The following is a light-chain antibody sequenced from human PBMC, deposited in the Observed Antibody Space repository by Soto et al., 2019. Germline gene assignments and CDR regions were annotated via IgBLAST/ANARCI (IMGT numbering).Light chain of an antibody. CDR1: SSDIGGYNY. CDR3: SSYTGSSTLYV. J-gene: IGLJ1*01. Sequence: QSVLTQPASVSGSPGQSITISCTGTSSDIGGYNYVSWYQQHPGKVPKLMIFEVSNRPSGVSYRFSGSKSGNTASLTISGLQAEDEADYYCSSYTGSSTLYVSGTGTKGTVL. V-gene: IGLV2-14*01. CDR2: EVS.